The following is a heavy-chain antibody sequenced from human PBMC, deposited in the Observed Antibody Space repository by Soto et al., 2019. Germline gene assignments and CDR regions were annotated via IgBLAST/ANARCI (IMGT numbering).Heavy chain of an antibody. Sequence: ASVKVSCKASGYTFTSYDINWVRQATGQGSEWMGWMNPNSGNTGYAQKFQGRVTMTRDTSITTAYMELSSLRSEDTAVYYCARVALAQFDYWGQGTLVTVSS. J-gene: IGHJ4*02. CDR2: MNPNSGNT. D-gene: IGHD6-13*01. CDR3: ARVALAQFDY. V-gene: IGHV1-8*01. CDR1: GYTFTSYD.